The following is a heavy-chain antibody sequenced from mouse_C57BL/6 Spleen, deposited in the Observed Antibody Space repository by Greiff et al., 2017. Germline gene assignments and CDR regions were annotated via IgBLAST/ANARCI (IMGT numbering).Heavy chain of an antibody. Sequence: QVQLQQPGAELVRPGTSVKLSCTASGYTFTSYWMHWVKQRPGQGLEWIGVIDPSDSYTNYHQKFKGKATLTVDTSSSTAYMQLISLTSADSAVYYCARRRVMDYWGRGTPGTVSS. CDR2: IDPSDSYT. CDR1: GYTFTSYW. CDR3: ARRRVMDY. J-gene: IGHJ4*01. V-gene: IGHV1-59*01.